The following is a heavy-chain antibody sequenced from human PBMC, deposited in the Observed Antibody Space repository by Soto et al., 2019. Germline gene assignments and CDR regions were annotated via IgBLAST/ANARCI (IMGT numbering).Heavy chain of an antibody. CDR3: ARGLTIFGVVIGY. V-gene: IGHV1-3*03. Sequence: ASAKVSCNTSLSTVHSHLVEGVRQAPGQGLEWMGWINSGNGNTKYSEEFQGRVTITRDTSASTAYMELNSLTSEDTAVYYCARGLTIFGVVIGYWGQGTLVTVSS. CDR2: INSGNGNT. J-gene: IGHJ4*02. CDR1: LSTVHSHL. D-gene: IGHD3-3*01.